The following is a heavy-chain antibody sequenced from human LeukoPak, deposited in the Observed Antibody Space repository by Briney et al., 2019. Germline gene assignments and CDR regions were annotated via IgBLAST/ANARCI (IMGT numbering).Heavy chain of an antibody. Sequence: PGGSLRLSCAASGFTFSSYGMHWVRQAPGKGLEWVAFIRYDGSNKYYADSVKGRFTISRDNSKNTLYLQMNSLRAEDTAVYYCARLYPTGYSSSWVRGWFDPWGQGTLVTVSS. V-gene: IGHV3-30*02. CDR1: GFTFSSYG. D-gene: IGHD6-13*01. J-gene: IGHJ5*02. CDR3: ARLYPTGYSSSWVRGWFDP. CDR2: IRYDGSNK.